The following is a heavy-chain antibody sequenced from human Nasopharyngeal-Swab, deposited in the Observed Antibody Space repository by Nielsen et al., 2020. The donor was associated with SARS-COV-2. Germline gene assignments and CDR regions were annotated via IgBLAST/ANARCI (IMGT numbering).Heavy chain of an antibody. Sequence: GESLKISCAASGFTFSGSAMHWVRQASGKGLEWVGRIRSKANSYATAYAASVKGRFTISRDDSKNTAYLQMNSLKTEDTAVYYCTTVHGWFDPWGQGTLVTVSS. V-gene: IGHV3-73*01. CDR2: IRSKANSYAT. CDR1: GFTFSGSA. D-gene: IGHD4-11*01. J-gene: IGHJ5*02. CDR3: TTVHGWFDP.